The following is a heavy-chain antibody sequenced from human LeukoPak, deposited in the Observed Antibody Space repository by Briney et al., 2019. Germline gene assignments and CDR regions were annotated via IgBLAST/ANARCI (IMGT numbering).Heavy chain of an antibody. J-gene: IGHJ4*02. Sequence: SETLSLTCTVSGGSINNDYWSWIRQPPGKGLEWLGYIKYDGYTNYNPSLKSRVTMSIDASKKQFSLKLSSVTAADTAVYYCARSKMLLREGFDYWGQGTLVTVSS. CDR1: GGSINNDY. CDR3: ARSKMLLREGFDY. CDR2: IKYDGYT. D-gene: IGHD3-16*01. V-gene: IGHV4-59*01.